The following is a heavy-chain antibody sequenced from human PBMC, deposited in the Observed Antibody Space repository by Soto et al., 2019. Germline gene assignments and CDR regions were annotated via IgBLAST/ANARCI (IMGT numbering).Heavy chain of an antibody. Sequence: QVQLVESGGGVVQPGRSLRLSCAASGFTFSSYAMHWVRQAPGKGLEWVAVISYDGSNKYYADSVKGRFTISRDNSKNTRYLQMNSLRGEDTAVYYCARDGSGGMDVWGQGTTVTVSS. V-gene: IGHV3-30-3*01. CDR3: ARDGSGGMDV. CDR2: ISYDGSNK. J-gene: IGHJ6*02. CDR1: GFTFSSYA.